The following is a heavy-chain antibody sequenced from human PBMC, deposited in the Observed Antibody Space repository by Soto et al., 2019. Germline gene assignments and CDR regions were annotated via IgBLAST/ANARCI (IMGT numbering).Heavy chain of an antibody. Sequence: TSETLSLTCSVSGDSISRNGYFWTWIRQHPGKGLEWIGYIYYDGRSYYTPSLKSRVIISVDTSKNQFSLNLTAVTAADTAVYYCPRGTMLRGPGYYYAMDVWGQGTTVTVSS. CDR1: GDSISRNGYF. CDR2: IYYDGRS. CDR3: PRGTMLRGPGYYYAMDV. D-gene: IGHD3-10*01. V-gene: IGHV4-31*03. J-gene: IGHJ6*02.